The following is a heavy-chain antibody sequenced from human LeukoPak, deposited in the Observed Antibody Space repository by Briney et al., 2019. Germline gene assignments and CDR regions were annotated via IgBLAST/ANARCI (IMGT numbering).Heavy chain of an antibody. CDR2: ISYDGSNK. CDR3: AREGYYGSGSPPSLYFDY. V-gene: IGHV3-30*04. D-gene: IGHD3-10*01. CDR1: GFTFSSYA. J-gene: IGHJ4*02. Sequence: GRSLRLSCAASGFTFSSYAMHWVRQAPGKGLEWVAVISYDGSNKYYADSVKGRFTISRDNSKNTLYLQMNSLRAEDTAIYYCAREGYYGSGSPPSLYFDYWGQGTLVTVSS.